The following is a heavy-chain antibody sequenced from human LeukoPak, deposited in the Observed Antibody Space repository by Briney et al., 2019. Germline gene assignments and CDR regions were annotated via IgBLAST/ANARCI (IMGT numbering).Heavy chain of an antibody. Sequence: GGSLRLSCAASGFTFSSCDMHWVRQATGKGLEWVSAIGTAGDTYYPGSVKGRFTISRENAKNSLYLQMNSLRAEDTAVYYCARGDFWSARDYYYGMDVWGQGTTVTVSS. J-gene: IGHJ6*02. CDR2: IGTAGDT. V-gene: IGHV3-13*01. CDR1: GFTFSSCD. CDR3: ARGDFWSARDYYYGMDV. D-gene: IGHD3-3*01.